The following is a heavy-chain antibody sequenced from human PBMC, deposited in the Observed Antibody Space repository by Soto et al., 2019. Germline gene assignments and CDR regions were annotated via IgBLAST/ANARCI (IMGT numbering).Heavy chain of an antibody. CDR2: ISAYNGNT. D-gene: IGHD2-2*01. CDR3: ARDASQGIVVVPAAKAAFDI. V-gene: IGHV1-18*01. J-gene: IGHJ3*02. Sequence: ASVKVSCKASGYTFTSYGISWVRQAPGQGLEWMGWISAYNGNTNYAQKLKGRVNKTTDTSTSTAYLELRSLSSDDTAVYYCARDASQGIVVVPAAKAAFDIWGQGTMVTVSS. CDR1: GYTFTSYG.